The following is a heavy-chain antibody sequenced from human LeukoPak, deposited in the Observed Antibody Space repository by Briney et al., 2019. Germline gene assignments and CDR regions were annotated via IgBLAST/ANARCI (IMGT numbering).Heavy chain of an antibody. CDR3: ARPHYYDSSGYYD. CDR2: IYPGDSDT. Sequence: GESLKISCKGSGYSFTRYWIGWVRQMPGKGLEWMGIIYPGDSDTRYSPSFQGQVTISADKSISTAYLQWSSLKASDTAMYYCARPHYYDSSGYYDWGQGTLVTVSS. CDR1: GYSFTRYW. J-gene: IGHJ4*02. V-gene: IGHV5-51*01. D-gene: IGHD3-22*01.